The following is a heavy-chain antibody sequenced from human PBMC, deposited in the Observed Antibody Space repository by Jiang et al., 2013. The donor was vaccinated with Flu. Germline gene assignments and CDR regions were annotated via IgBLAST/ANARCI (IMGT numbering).Heavy chain of an antibody. D-gene: IGHD5-18*01. Sequence: SSYIFSWVRQAPGQGLEWMGRIIPMLGMTNYAQKFQGRVTITADSSLNTAYMELSSLRSEDTAVYYCARLVDAAMPLDTWGQGTLVTVSS. V-gene: IGHV1-69*02. CDR2: IIPMLGMT. J-gene: IGHJ5*02. CDR3: ARLVDAAMPLDT. CDR1: SSYI.